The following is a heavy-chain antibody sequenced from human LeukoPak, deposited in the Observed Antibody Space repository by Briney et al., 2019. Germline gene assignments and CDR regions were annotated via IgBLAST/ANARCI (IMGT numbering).Heavy chain of an antibody. CDR1: GGTFSSYA. J-gene: IGHJ6*02. CDR3: ARASPPSHMVRDFYYYGMDV. CDR2: MNPNSGNT. Sequence: EASVKVSCKASGGTFSSYAINWVRQATGQGLEWMGWMNPNSGNTGYAQKFQGRVTMTRNTSISTAYMELSSLRSEDTAVYYCARASPPSHMVRDFYYYGMDVWGQGTTVTVSS. D-gene: IGHD3-10*01. V-gene: IGHV1-8*02.